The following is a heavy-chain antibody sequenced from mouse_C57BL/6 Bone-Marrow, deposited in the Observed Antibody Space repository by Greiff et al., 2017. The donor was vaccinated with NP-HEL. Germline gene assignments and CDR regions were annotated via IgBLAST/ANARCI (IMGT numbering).Heavy chain of an antibody. CDR3: ARDLCYWYFDV. J-gene: IGHJ1*03. CDR1: GYTFTSYW. D-gene: IGHD6-2*01. Sequence: QVHVKQPGAELVKPGASVKLSCKASGYTFTSYWMHWVKQRPGQGLEWIGMIHPNSGSTNYNEKFKSKATLTVDKSSSTAYMQLSSLTSEDSAVYYCARDLCYWYFDVWGTGTTVTVSS. CDR2: IHPNSGST. V-gene: IGHV1-64*01.